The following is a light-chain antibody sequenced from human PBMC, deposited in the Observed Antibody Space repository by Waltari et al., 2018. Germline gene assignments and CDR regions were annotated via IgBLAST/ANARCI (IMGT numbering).Light chain of an antibody. J-gene: IGLJ1*01. CDR2: EVI. V-gene: IGLV2-14*01. CDR3: NSYTTSSTQV. Sequence: QSALTKPASVSGSPGQSITISCTGTSGDVGGYNYVSWYQQHSGKAPKHMISEVIKRPSGVSNRFSGSKSGNTASLTISGLQAEDEADYYCNSYTTSSTQVFGTGTKVTVL. CDR1: SGDVGGYNY.